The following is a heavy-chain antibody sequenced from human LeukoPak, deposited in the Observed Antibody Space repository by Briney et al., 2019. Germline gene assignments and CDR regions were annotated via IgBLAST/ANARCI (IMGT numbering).Heavy chain of an antibody. D-gene: IGHD6-6*01. Sequence: ASVKVSCKSSGITVTDYFIHWVRQAPGQGLEWMGWINPHNGGTNYAQKFRGRVTMTRDTSINTVYMELTRLTSDDTAIYYCAGHSSSSDGWFDPWGQGTLVTVSS. CDR3: AGHSSSSDGWFDP. CDR2: INPHNGGT. CDR1: GITVTDYF. J-gene: IGHJ5*02. V-gene: IGHV1-2*02.